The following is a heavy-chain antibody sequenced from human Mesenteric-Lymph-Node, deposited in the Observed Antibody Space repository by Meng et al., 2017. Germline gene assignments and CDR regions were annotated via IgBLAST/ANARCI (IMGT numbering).Heavy chain of an antibody. CDR3: ASLYGDSSVWYLDL. CDR1: GGSISSGNHY. V-gene: IGHV4-31*03. D-gene: IGHD4-17*01. J-gene: IGHJ2*01. CDR2: IYYSGST. Sequence: QGPLQESGPGLVKPSQTLSITCTVSGGSISSGNHYWSWIRQHPGKGLEYIGYIYYSGSTYYNPSLKSRVIISVDTSKNQFSLRLNSVTAADTAVYYCASLYGDSSVWYLDLWGRGTLVTVSS.